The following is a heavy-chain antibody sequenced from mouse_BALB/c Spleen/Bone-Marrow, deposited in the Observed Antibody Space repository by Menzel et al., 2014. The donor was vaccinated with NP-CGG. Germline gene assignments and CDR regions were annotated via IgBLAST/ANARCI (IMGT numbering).Heavy chain of an antibody. CDR3: AREPYYGYYFDY. J-gene: IGHJ2*01. V-gene: IGHV1-84*02. CDR1: GYTFTDYY. D-gene: IGHD1-1*01. Sequence: LVESGPELVKPGASVKISCKASGYTFTDYYINWVKQKPGQGLEWIGWIYPGSGNTKYNEKFKGKATLTVDTSSSTAYMQLSSLTSEDTAVYFCAREPYYGYYFDYWGQGTTLTASS. CDR2: IYPGSGNT.